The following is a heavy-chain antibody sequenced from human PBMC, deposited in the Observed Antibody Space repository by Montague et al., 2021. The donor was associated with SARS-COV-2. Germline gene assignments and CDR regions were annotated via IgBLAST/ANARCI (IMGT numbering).Heavy chain of an antibody. CDR2: IHHGGST. CDR3: VRERECSGGSCYGPDDDAFDI. D-gene: IGHD2-15*01. CDR1: GGSFSTYS. V-gene: IGHV4-34*01. Sequence: SETLSLTCAVHGGSFSTYSWNWIRQPPGKGLEWIGEIHHGGSTNYNPSLKSRVTISADTSKNQFSLKLTSVAAADTAVYYCVRERECSGGSCYGPDDDAFDIWGQGTMVTVSS. J-gene: IGHJ3*02.